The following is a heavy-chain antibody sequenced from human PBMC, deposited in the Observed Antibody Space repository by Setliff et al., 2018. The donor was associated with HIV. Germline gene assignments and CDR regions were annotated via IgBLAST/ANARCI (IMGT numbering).Heavy chain of an antibody. D-gene: IGHD4-17*01. Sequence: SETLSLTCTVSGGSITIDNYSWGWIRQPPGKGLEWIWTFFSTGATYYNPSLKSRVVISVDTSKNQFSLKLASVTAADTSIYYCARGEDYGDYNNWFGPWGQGILVTVSS. V-gene: IGHV4-39*01. J-gene: IGHJ5*02. CDR3: ARGEDYGDYNNWFGP. CDR1: GGSITIDNYS. CDR2: FFSTGAT.